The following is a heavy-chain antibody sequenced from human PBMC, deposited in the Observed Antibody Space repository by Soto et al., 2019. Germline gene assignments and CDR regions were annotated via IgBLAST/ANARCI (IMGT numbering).Heavy chain of an antibody. Sequence: QVQLVQXGAELKKPGASVKVSCKASGYTFSNYDMNWVRQATGQGPEWIGWVNPNNGDTGYAQKFQGRVTLTTDSSTTTAYMELTSLRSEDTAIYYCAKVSRKGSAIDFDYWGQGTLITVSS. J-gene: IGHJ4*02. CDR2: VNPNNGDT. D-gene: IGHD3-10*01. CDR1: GYTFSNYD. V-gene: IGHV1-8*01. CDR3: AKVSRKGSAIDFDY.